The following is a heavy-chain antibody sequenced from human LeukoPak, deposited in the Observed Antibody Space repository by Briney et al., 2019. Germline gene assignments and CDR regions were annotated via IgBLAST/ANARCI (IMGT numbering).Heavy chain of an antibody. D-gene: IGHD3-10*01. J-gene: IGHJ5*02. CDR1: GGSLSGYY. CDR2: INHSGST. V-gene: IGHV4-34*01. CDR3: ARGSTLAYYYGSGSYFWFDP. Sequence: PSETLSLTCAVYGGSLSGYYWSWIRQPPGKGLEWIGEINHSGSTNYNPSLKSRVTISVDTSKNQFSLKLSSVTAADTAVYYCARGSTLAYYYGSGSYFWFDPWGQGTLVTVSS.